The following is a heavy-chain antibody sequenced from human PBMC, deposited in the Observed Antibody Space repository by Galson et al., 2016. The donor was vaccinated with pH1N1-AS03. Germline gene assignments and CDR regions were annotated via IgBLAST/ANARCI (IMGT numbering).Heavy chain of an antibody. V-gene: IGHV1-2*02. Sequence: SVKVSCKASGYTFTGYYMHWVRQAPGQGLEWMGWINPNSGGTNYAQKFQGRVTMTRDKSISTAYMELSRLRSGDTAVYYCARSHPAFDSSGYYYDYWGQGTLVTVSS. CDR1: GYTFTGYY. D-gene: IGHD3-22*01. J-gene: IGHJ4*02. CDR2: INPNSGGT. CDR3: ARSHPAFDSSGYYYDY.